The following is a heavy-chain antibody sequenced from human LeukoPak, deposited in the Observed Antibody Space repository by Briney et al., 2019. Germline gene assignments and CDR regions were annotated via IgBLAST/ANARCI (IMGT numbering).Heavy chain of an antibody. J-gene: IGHJ6*03. CDR3: ARGSGGVAVAGNGFLSYYYYMDV. CDR2: MNPNSGNT. V-gene: IGHV1-8*01. Sequence: ASVKVSCKASGYTFTSYDINWVRQATGQGLEWMGWMNPNSGNTGYAQKFQGRVTMTGNTSISTAYMELSSLRSEDTAVYYCARGSGGVAVAGNGFLSYYYYMDVWGKGTTVTVSS. CDR1: GYTFTSYD. D-gene: IGHD6-19*01.